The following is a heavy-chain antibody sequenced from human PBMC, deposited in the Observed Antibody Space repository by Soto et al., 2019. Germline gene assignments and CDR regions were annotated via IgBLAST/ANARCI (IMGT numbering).Heavy chain of an antibody. CDR3: ARSRYCSSTSCFTLGDYFDS. J-gene: IGHJ4*02. CDR1: GDSISSGDYY. V-gene: IGHV4-30-4*01. Sequence: QVQLQESGPRLVKPSQTLSLTCTVSGDSISSGDYYWSWIRQSPGKGLEWIGHIYYSGSTYYNPALKSRVTISVDTSKNQFSLKLSSVTAADTAVYHCARSRYCSSTSCFTLGDYFDSWCQGTLVTVSS. CDR2: IYYSGST. D-gene: IGHD2-2*01.